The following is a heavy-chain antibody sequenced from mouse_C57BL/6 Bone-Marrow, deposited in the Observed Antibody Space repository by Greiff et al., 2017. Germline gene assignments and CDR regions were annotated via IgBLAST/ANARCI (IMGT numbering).Heavy chain of an antibody. CDR1: GFSLSTFGMG. D-gene: IGHD1-1*01. Sequence: QVTLKVSGPGILQPSQTLSLTCSFSGFSLSTFGMGVGWIRQPSGKGLEWLAHIWWDDDKYYNPALKSRLTISKATSKHQVFLKIANVDTAGTATYYCARIAGGFITTVIAPPWFAYWGQGTLVTVSA. CDR2: IWWDDDK. V-gene: IGHV8-8*01. CDR3: ARIAGGFITTVIAPPWFAY. J-gene: IGHJ3*01.